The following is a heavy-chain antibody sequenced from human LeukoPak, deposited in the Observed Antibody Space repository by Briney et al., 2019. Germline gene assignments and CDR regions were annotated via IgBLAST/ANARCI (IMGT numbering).Heavy chain of an antibody. J-gene: IGHJ4*02. CDR2: IYSGGST. D-gene: IGHD4-11*01. CDR3: ARGDYSNYNDF. Sequence: PGGSLRLSCAASGFTVSSNYMSWVRQAPGKGLEWVSVIYSGGSTYYADSVKGRFTISRDNSKNTLYLQMNSLRPEDTAVYYCARGDYSNYNDFWGQGTLVTVSS. CDR1: GFTVSSNY. V-gene: IGHV3-53*05.